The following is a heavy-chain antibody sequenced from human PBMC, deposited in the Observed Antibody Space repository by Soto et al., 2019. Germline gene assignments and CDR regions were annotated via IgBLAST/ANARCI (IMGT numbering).Heavy chain of an antibody. Sequence: SETLSLTCAVYGGSFSGYYWSWIRQPPGKGLEWIGEINHSGSTNYNPSLKSRVTISVDTSKNQFSLKLSSVTAADTAVYYCARGSAAGSPSAPGYWGQGTLVTVSS. V-gene: IGHV4-34*01. J-gene: IGHJ4*02. CDR1: GGSFSGYY. CDR2: INHSGST. D-gene: IGHD6-13*01. CDR3: ARGSAAGSPSAPGY.